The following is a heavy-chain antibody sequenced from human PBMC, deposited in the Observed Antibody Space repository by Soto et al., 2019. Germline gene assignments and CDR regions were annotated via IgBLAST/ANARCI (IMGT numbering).Heavy chain of an antibody. Sequence: SETLSLTCAVYGASFSGYYWSWIRQPPGKGLEWIGEINHSGSTNYNPSLKSRVTISVDTSKNQFSLKLSSVTAADTAVYYCARLMGGSDGKFDYWGQRTLVTVSS. CDR3: ARLMGGSDGKFDY. V-gene: IGHV4-34*01. CDR1: GASFSGYY. J-gene: IGHJ4*02. CDR2: INHSGST. D-gene: IGHD3-16*01.